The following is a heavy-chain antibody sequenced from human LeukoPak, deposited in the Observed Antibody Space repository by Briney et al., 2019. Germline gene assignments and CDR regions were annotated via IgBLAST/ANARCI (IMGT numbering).Heavy chain of an antibody. CDR2: IYYSGST. CDR1: GGSISSGGYY. D-gene: IGHD3-22*01. CDR3: ARADYDSSGYYPYFDY. Sequence: SETLSLTCIVSGGSISSGGYYWSWIRQHPGKGLEWIGYIYYSGSTYYNPSLKSRVTISVDTSKNQFSLKLSSVTAADTAVYYCARADYDSSGYYPYFDYWGQGTLVTVSS. J-gene: IGHJ4*02. V-gene: IGHV4-31*03.